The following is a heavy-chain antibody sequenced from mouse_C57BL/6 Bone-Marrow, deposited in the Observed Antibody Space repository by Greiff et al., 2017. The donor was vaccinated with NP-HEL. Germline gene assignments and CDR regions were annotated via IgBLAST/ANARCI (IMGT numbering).Heavy chain of an antibody. CDR2: IDPENGDT. CDR1: GFNIKDDY. D-gene: IGHD2-3*01. V-gene: IGHV14-4*01. CDR3: TTWLGLLDGYYFNY. Sequence: DVKLQESGAELVRPGASVKLSCTASGFNIKDDYMHWVKQRPEQGLEWIGRIDPENGDTEYASKFQGKATITADTSSNTAYLQLLSLTSEDTAVYYCTTWLGLLDGYYFNYWGQGTTLTVSS. J-gene: IGHJ2*01.